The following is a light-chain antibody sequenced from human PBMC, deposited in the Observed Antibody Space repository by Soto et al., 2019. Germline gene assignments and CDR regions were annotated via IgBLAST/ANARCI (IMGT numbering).Light chain of an antibody. CDR1: QSVSSN. J-gene: IGKJ1*01. V-gene: IGKV3-15*01. CDR3: QHYKNWPRT. CDR2: GAS. Sequence: EIVMTQSPATLSVSPGERATLSCRASQSVSSNLAWYQQKPGQAPRLLIYGASTRATRIPARLSGSGSGTEFTVTISSLESEDFAVYYCQHYKNWPRTFGQGTKEEIK.